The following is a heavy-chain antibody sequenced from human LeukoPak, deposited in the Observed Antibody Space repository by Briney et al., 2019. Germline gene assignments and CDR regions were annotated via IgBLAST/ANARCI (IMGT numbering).Heavy chain of an antibody. CDR1: GDSVSSNSAA. D-gene: IGHD6-19*01. CDR2: TYYRSKWYN. V-gene: IGHV6-1*01. Sequence: SQTLSLTCAISGDSVSSNSAAWNWIRQSPSRGLEWLGRTYYRSKWYNDYAVSVKSRITINPDTSKHQFSLQLNSVTPEDTAVYYCARDREYSSGWYYYGMDVWGQGTTVTVSS. CDR3: ARDREYSSGWYYYGMDV. J-gene: IGHJ6*02.